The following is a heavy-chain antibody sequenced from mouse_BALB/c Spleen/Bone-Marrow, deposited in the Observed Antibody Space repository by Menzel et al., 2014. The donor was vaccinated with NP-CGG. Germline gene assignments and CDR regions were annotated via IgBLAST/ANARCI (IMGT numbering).Heavy chain of an antibody. Sequence: EVQLQESGGGLVQPGGSLKLSCAASGFHFSRLWMSWVRQAPGKGLEWIGEINPDSRTINFTPSLKDKFIISRDNAKNTLYLQMSKVRSEDTALYYCAILGYYGAMEYWGQGASVTVSS. J-gene: IGHJ4*01. V-gene: IGHV4-1*02. CDR3: AILGYYGAMEY. CDR1: GFHFSRLW. D-gene: IGHD1-1*01. CDR2: INPDSRTI.